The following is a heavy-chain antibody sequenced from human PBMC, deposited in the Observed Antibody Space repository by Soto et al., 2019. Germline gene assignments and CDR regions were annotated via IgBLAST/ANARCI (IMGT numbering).Heavy chain of an antibody. CDR3: ARGAYCSRGCYSHYFDS. Sequence: SETLSLTCTVSGGSISSSRYYGGWIRQPPGKGLEWIGSLYYSGTTYYDPSLKSRVTISGDASKNQFSLKLTSVTAADTAVYYCARGAYCSRGCYSHYFDSWGQGILVTVSS. J-gene: IGHJ4*02. V-gene: IGHV4-39*01. D-gene: IGHD2-21*02. CDR2: LYYSGTT. CDR1: GGSISSSRYY.